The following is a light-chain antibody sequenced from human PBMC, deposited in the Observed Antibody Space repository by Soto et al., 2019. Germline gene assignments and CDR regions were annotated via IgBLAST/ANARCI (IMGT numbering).Light chain of an antibody. CDR2: DAA. CDR1: QSVSSY. Sequence: EIVLTQSPATLSLSPGERATLSCRASQSVSSYLAWYQQKPGQAPRLLIYDAANRATGIPARFSSSGSGTDFTLTICSLEPEDFAVYYCQQRSNWPTFGQGTKVEIQ. V-gene: IGKV3-11*01. J-gene: IGKJ1*01. CDR3: QQRSNWPT.